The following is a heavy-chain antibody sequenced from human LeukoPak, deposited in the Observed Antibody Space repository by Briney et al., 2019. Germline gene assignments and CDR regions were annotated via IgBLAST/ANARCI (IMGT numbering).Heavy chain of an antibody. CDR3: AAVSPHILNLVYFDY. CDR2: IIHIFGTA. D-gene: IGHD2-15*01. Sequence: GASVKVSCKASGGTFTSYAISWVRQAPGQGLEWMGGIIHIFGTANYAQKFQGRVTITADESTSTAYMELSSLRSEDTAVYYCAAVSPHILNLVYFDYWGQGTLVTVSS. V-gene: IGHV1-69*13. J-gene: IGHJ4*02. CDR1: GGTFTSYA.